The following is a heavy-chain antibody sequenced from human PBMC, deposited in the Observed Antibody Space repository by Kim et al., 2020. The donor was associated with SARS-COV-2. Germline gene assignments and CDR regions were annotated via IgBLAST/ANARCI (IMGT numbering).Heavy chain of an antibody. CDR1: GGSISSGGYY. D-gene: IGHD4-17*01. CDR3: ARADYGDYGAYFDY. J-gene: IGHJ4*02. V-gene: IGHV4-31*03. CDR2: IYYSGST. Sequence: SETLSLTCTVSGGSISSGGYYWSWIRQHPGKGLEWIGYIYYSGSTYYNPSLKSRVTISVDTSKNQFSLKLSSVTAADTAVYYCARADYGDYGAYFDYWGQGTLVTVSS.